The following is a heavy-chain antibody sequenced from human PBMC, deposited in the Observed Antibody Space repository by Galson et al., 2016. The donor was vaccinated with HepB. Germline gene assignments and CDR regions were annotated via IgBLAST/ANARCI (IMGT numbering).Heavy chain of an antibody. J-gene: IGHJ5*02. CDR2: IYSGGIT. Sequence: SLRLSCAASAFTVSGTYMTWVRQSPGKGLEWVSLIYSGGITYYADSVKGRFSISRDISKNLLYLQMNSLRAEDTAVYYCARVTPPCWFDPWGQGTLGTVSS. CDR1: AFTVSGTY. V-gene: IGHV3-66*01. CDR3: ARVTPPCWFDP.